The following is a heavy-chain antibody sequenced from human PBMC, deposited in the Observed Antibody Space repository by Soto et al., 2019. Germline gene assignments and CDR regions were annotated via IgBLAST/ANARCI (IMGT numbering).Heavy chain of an antibody. D-gene: IGHD4-17*01. CDR1: GGSIGSYH. Sequence: QVLLQESGPGQVKPSETLSLTCTVSGGSIGSYHWSWVQQPPGKGLEWIASVYYTGTTNYNPSLGSRVTISIDAPENQISLKLTPVTAADTAFYYCARDTVLTGMFDLWGQGTLVTVSS. V-gene: IGHV4-59*01. J-gene: IGHJ5*02. CDR2: VYYTGTT. CDR3: ARDTVLTGMFDL.